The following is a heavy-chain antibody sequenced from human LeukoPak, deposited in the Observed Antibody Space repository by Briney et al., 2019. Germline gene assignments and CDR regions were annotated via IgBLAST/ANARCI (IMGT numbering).Heavy chain of an antibody. Sequence: GASVKVSCKASGYTFTSYGISWVRQAPGQGLEWMGWISAYNGNTNYAQNLPGRVTMTTDTSTSTAYMELRSLRSDDTAVYYCARGGQYYDILTGYVLLPYYFDYWGQGTLVTVSS. CDR2: ISAYNGNT. CDR3: ARGGQYYDILTGYVLLPYYFDY. CDR1: GYTFTSYG. J-gene: IGHJ4*02. D-gene: IGHD3-9*01. V-gene: IGHV1-18*01.